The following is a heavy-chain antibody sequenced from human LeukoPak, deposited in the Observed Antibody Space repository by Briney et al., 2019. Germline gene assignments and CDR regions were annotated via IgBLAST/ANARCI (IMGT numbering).Heavy chain of an antibody. Sequence: GGSLRLSCAASGFTFSGYYMSWIRQAPGKGLEWVSYISSSGSTIYYADSVKGRFTISRDNAKNSLYLQMNSLRAEDTAVYYCARDPPYDSSGYYDSFDYWGQGTLVTVSS. V-gene: IGHV3-11*04. J-gene: IGHJ4*02. CDR1: GFTFSGYY. CDR3: ARDPPYDSSGYYDSFDY. CDR2: ISSSGSTI. D-gene: IGHD3-22*01.